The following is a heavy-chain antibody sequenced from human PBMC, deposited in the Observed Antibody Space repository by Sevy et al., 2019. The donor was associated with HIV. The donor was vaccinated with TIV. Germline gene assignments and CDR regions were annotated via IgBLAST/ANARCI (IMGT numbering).Heavy chain of an antibody. CDR1: GFTFSSYA. Sequence: GGSLRLSCTASGFTFSSYAMYWVRQAPGKGLEWVAVISYDGNNKDYAYSVKGRFTISRDNSKNTLYLQMNSLRAEGTAVYYCASHYYDSTGYYYPLDYWGQGTLVTVSS. CDR3: ASHYYDSTGYYYPLDY. J-gene: IGHJ4*02. CDR2: ISYDGNNK. V-gene: IGHV3-30*04. D-gene: IGHD3-22*01.